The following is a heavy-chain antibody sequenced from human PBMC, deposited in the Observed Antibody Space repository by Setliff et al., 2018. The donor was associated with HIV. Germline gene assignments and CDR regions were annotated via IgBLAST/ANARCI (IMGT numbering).Heavy chain of an antibody. CDR1: GDSISSYS. J-gene: IGHJ6*02. D-gene: IGHD6-6*01. Sequence: PSETLSLTCTVSGDSISSYSWNWIRQSPGGGLEWIGFIFSSGSTKYNPSLQSRVTMSIDTSKNQFSLRLTSVTAADTAVYYCARSPSYSSAFSYYYYSMDVWGQGTTVTVSS. CDR2: IFSSGST. V-gene: IGHV4-4*09. CDR3: ARSPSYSSAFSYYYYSMDV.